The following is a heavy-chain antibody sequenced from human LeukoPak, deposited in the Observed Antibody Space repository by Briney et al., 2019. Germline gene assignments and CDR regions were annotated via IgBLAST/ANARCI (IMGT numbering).Heavy chain of an antibody. V-gene: IGHV3-21*01. J-gene: IGHJ4*02. D-gene: IGHD3-22*01. Sequence: GGSLRLSCAASGFTFSSYCMNWVRQAPGKGLEWVSSISSSSRYIYYADSVTGRLTISRDNAKNSLYLQMNSLRAEDTAVYYCARDYQSYYDSSGYSPDYWGQGTLVTVSS. CDR2: ISSSSRYI. CDR1: GFTFSSYC. CDR3: ARDYQSYYDSSGYSPDY.